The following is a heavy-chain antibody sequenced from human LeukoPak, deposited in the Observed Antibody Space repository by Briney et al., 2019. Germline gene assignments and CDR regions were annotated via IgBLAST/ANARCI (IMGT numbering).Heavy chain of an antibody. J-gene: IGHJ4*02. V-gene: IGHV1-69*05. Sequence: ASVKVSCKASGGTFSSYAISWVRQAPGQGLEWMGGIIPIFGTANYAQKFQGRVTITTDESTSTAYMELSSLRSEDTAVHYCARGQVWGSYRRLDYWGQGTLVTVSS. D-gene: IGHD3-16*02. CDR2: IIPIFGTA. CDR3: ARGQVWGSYRRLDY. CDR1: GGTFSSYA.